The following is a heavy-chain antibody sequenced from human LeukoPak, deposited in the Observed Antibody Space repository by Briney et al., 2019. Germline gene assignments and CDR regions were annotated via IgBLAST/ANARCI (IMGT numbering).Heavy chain of an antibody. CDR1: GGSISSGSYY. Sequence: SETLSLTCTVSGGSISSGSYYWTWIRQPAGKGLEWIGHIYTSGSTKYNPSLESRVTISIDTSKNQFSLKLSSVSAADTAVYYCARGPGVGAFDIWGQGTMVTVSS. J-gene: IGHJ3*02. D-gene: IGHD1-26*01. V-gene: IGHV4-61*09. CDR2: IYTSGST. CDR3: ARGPGVGAFDI.